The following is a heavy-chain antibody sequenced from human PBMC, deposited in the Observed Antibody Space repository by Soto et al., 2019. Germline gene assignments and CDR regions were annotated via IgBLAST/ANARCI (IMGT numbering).Heavy chain of an antibody. CDR1: GYTFPTST. Sequence: QLQLVQSGAEAKKPGASVKVSCKASGYTFPTSTISWVRQAPGQGLEWMGWIKAYSGNTNYAQKLQGRVTMTTDTSTNTAYMEPRCLTTDDTAIYYCAIADYGDDDYWGQGTLVTVSS. CDR3: AIADYGDDDY. J-gene: IGHJ4*02. D-gene: IGHD4-17*01. CDR2: IKAYSGNT. V-gene: IGHV1-18*01.